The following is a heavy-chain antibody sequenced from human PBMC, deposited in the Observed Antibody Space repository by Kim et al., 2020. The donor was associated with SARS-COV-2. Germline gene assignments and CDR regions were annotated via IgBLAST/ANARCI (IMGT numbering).Heavy chain of an antibody. J-gene: IGHJ4*02. D-gene: IGHD6-6*01. CDR3: ARGRYSSSAVRIYFDY. V-gene: IGHV4-34*01. Sequence: SLDSRVTISVDTSKNQFSLKLSSVTAADTAVYYCARGRYSSSAVRIYFDYWGQGTLVTVSS.